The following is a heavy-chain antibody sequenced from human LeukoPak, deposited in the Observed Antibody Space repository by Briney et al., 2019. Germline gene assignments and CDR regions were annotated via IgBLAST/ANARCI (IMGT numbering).Heavy chain of an antibody. D-gene: IGHD3-3*01. Sequence: GGSLRLSCAASGFTFSNAWMSWVRQAPGKGLEWVGRIKSKTDGGTTDYAAPVKGRFTISRDDSKNTLYLQMNSLKTEDTAVYYCTTAEYYDFWSGYYNTMYYFDYWGQGTLVTVSS. CDR2: IKSKTDGGTT. V-gene: IGHV3-15*01. J-gene: IGHJ4*02. CDR1: GFTFSNAW. CDR3: TTAEYYDFWSGYYNTMYYFDY.